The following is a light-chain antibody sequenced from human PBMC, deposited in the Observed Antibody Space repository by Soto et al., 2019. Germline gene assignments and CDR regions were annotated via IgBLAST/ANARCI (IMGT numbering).Light chain of an antibody. J-gene: IGKJ5*01. CDR3: QQYGSSPPIT. Sequence: EIGLTQSPGTLSLSPGERATLSCRASQSVSSSYLAWYQQKPGQAPRLLIYGASSRATGIPDRFSGSGSGTDFTLTISRLEPEDCAVYYCQQYGSSPPITFGQGTRLEIK. V-gene: IGKV3-20*01. CDR2: GAS. CDR1: QSVSSSY.